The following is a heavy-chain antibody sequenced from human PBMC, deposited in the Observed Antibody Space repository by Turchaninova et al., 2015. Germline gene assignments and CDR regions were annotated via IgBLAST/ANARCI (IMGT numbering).Heavy chain of an antibody. CDR2: VDPSEPCT. V-gene: IGHV5-10-1*03. D-gene: IGHD5-12*01. Sequence: EVQLVQSGAEVKKPGESLRISCKGSGSSLTSYWLGWVRPMTGKGLAGGGGVDPSEPCTYYGPSVMRTATNSLLNSVSTHTRQGSRLKATDTAMYYWGRQGDLYRCYEDVDYWGQGTLVTVSS. CDR3: GRQGDLYRCYEDVDY. CDR1: GSSLTSYW. J-gene: IGHJ4*02.